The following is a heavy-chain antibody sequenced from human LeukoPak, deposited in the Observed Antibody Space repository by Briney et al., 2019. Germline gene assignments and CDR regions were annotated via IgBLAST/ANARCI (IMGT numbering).Heavy chain of an antibody. V-gene: IGHV4-34*01. CDR3: ASCSSTSWYAGDWFDP. CDR1: GGSFSNYY. D-gene: IGHD2-2*01. Sequence: SETLSLTCAVYGGSFSNYYWSWIRQSPGKGLEWIGEINHSGSTNYNPTLKNRVTISVDTSKNQFSLKLNSVTAADTAVYYCASCSSTSWYAGDWFDPWGQGTLVTVSS. CDR2: INHSGST. J-gene: IGHJ5*02.